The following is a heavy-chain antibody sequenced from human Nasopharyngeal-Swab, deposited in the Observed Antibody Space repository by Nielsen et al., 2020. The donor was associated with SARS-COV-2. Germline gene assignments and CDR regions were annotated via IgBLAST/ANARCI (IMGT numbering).Heavy chain of an antibody. D-gene: IGHD6-19*01. J-gene: IGHJ6*02. CDR3: AKDLAVAGTPDNSIYYYYGMDV. Sequence: LSLTCAASGFTFSSYGMHWVRQAPGQGLEWVAVISYDGSNKYYADSVKGRFTISRDNSKNTLYLQMNSLRAEDTAVYYCAKDLAVAGTPDNSIYYYYGMDVWGQGTTVTVSS. CDR2: ISYDGSNK. V-gene: IGHV3-30*18. CDR1: GFTFSSYG.